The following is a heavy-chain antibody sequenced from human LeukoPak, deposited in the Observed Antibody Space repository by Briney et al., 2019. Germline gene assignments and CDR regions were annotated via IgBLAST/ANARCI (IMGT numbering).Heavy chain of an antibody. J-gene: IGHJ3*02. CDR1: GFTFSSYG. D-gene: IGHD1-26*01. Sequence: GGSLRLSCAASGFTFSSYGMHWVRQAPGKGLEWVAFIRYDGSNKYYADSVKGRFTISRDNSKNTLYLQMNSLRAEDTAVYYCAKDLIVGATTAGLAFDIWGQGTMVTVSS. V-gene: IGHV3-30*02. CDR3: AKDLIVGATTAGLAFDI. CDR2: IRYDGSNK.